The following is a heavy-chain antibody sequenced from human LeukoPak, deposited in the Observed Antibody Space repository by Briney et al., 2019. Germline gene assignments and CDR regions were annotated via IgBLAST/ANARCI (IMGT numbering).Heavy chain of an antibody. V-gene: IGHV4-59*01. CDR1: GGSISSYY. CDR2: IYYSGST. CDR3: ATSEGPYYFDY. J-gene: IGHJ4*02. Sequence: SETLSLTCTVSGGSISSYYWSWIRQPPGKGLEWIGYIYYSGSTNYDPSLKSRVTISVDTSKNQFSLKLSSVTAADTVVYYCATSEGPYYFDYWGQGTLVTVSS.